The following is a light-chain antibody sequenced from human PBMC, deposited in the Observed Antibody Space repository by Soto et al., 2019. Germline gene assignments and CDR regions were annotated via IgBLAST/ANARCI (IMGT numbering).Light chain of an antibody. J-gene: IGLJ3*02. V-gene: IGLV1-40*01. CDR2: GNS. Sequence: QSVLTQPPSVSGAPGQRVTISCTGSSSNIGAGYDVHWYQQLLGTAPKLLIYGNSNRPSGVPDRFSGSKSGTSASLAITGLQAEDEADYYCQSYDSSLRGSVFGGGTKLTVL. CDR1: SSNIGAGYD. CDR3: QSYDSSLRGSV.